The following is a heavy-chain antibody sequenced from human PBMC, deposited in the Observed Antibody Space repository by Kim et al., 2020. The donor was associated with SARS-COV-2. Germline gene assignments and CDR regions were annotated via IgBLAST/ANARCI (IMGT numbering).Heavy chain of an antibody. CDR1: GGSFSGYY. CDR2: INHSGST. CDR3: ASDYYDSSGYYPYAFDI. J-gene: IGHJ3*02. Sequence: SETLSLTCAVYGGSFSGYYWSWIRQPPGKGLEWIGEINHSGSTNYNPPLKSRVTISVDTSKNQFSLKLSSVTAADTAVYYCASDYYDSSGYYPYAFDIWG. D-gene: IGHD3-22*01. V-gene: IGHV4-34*01.